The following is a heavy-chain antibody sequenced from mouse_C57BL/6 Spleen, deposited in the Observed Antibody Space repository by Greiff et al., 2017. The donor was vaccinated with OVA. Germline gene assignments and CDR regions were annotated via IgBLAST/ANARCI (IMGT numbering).Heavy chain of an antibody. CDR2: ISDGGSYT. J-gene: IGHJ3*01. CDR3: AREEYDDGAFAY. Sequence: EVHLVESGGGLVKPGGSLKLSCAASGFTFSSYAMSWVRQTPEKRLEWVATISDGGSYTYYPDNVKGRFTISRDNAKNNLYLQMSHLKSEDTAMDYCAREEYDDGAFAYWGQGTLVTVSA. D-gene: IGHD2-14*01. CDR1: GFTFSSYA. V-gene: IGHV5-4*01.